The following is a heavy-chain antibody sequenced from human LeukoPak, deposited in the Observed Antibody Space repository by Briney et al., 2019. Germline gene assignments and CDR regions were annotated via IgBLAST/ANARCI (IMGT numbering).Heavy chain of an antibody. J-gene: IGHJ4*02. D-gene: IGHD2-15*01. Sequence: GWSLSQSFASSGFTFISYSMNWVRQAPGKGLEGVSSISSSSSYIYYADSAKVRFTISRHNPKNYLYLPMNTQRAEDTAVYYCAREFGDCSCGSCYSFGYYFDFWGRGTLVTVSS. CDR1: GFTFISYS. CDR2: ISSSSSYI. V-gene: IGHV3-21*01. CDR3: AREFGDCSCGSCYSFGYYFDF.